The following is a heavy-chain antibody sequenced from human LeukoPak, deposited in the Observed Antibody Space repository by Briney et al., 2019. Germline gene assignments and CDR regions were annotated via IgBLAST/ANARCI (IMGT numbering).Heavy chain of an antibody. J-gene: IGHJ4*02. CDR1: GGSISSYY. CDR2: IYYCGST. D-gene: IGHD5-24*01. CDR3: ARAGGDGYNLGLDY. Sequence: SETLSLTCTVSGGSISSYYWSWIRQPPGKGLEWIGYIYYCGSTNYNPSLKSRVTISVDTSKNQFSLKLSSVTAADTAVYYCARAGGDGYNLGLDYWGQGTLVTVSS. V-gene: IGHV4-59*01.